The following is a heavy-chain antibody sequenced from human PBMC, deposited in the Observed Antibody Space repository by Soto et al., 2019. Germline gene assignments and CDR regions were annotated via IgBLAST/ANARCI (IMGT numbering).Heavy chain of an antibody. Sequence: QLQLQESGPGLVKPSETLSLTCTVSGGSISSSSYYWGWIRQPPGKGLEWIGSIYYSGSTYYNPSLKSRVTISVDTSKNQFSLKLSSVTAADTAVYYCASYIVVVTAYTYWGQGTLVTVSS. CDR3: ASYIVVVTAYTY. D-gene: IGHD2-21*02. CDR2: IYYSGST. J-gene: IGHJ4*02. V-gene: IGHV4-39*01. CDR1: GGSISSSSYY.